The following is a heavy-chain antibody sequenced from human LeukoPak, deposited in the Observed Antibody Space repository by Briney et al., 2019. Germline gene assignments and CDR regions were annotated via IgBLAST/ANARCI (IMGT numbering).Heavy chain of an antibody. D-gene: IGHD2-2*01. CDR2: MNPNSGNT. CDR3: ATVGYCSSTSCFHYCYYYGRDV. V-gene: IGHV1-8*01. Sequence: GSVKVSCKPSGYTFPRYDINWVGQAAGQGGEWMGWMNPNSGNTGYAQKFQGRVTMTRNTSIRTAYMELSSLRFEDTAVYYCATVGYCSSTSCFHYCYYYGRDVWGEGTTVTLSS. J-gene: IGHJ6*01. CDR1: GYTFPRYD.